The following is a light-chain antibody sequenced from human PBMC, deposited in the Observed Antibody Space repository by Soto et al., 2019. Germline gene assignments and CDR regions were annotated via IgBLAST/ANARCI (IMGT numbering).Light chain of an antibody. V-gene: IGKV1-17*01. CDR1: QSISSY. CDR3: LQLNTYPWT. CDR2: AAS. Sequence: DIQMTQSPSSLSASVGDRVTITCRASQSISSYLNWYQQKPGKAPKLLIYAASSLQSGVPSRFSGSGSGTEFTLTISSLQPEDVATYYCLQLNTYPWTFGQGTKVDI. J-gene: IGKJ1*01.